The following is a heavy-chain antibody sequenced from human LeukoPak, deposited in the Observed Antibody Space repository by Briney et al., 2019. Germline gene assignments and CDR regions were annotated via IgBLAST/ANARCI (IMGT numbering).Heavy chain of an antibody. D-gene: IGHD2-15*01. CDR1: GGSISSSSYY. CDR3: ARGLLQYYFDY. Sequence: SETLSLTCTVSGGSISSSSYYWGWIRQPPGKGLEWIASVYYSGSTYNTPSLKSRVTISVDTSKNQFSLKLSSVTAADTAVYYCARGLLQYYFDYWGQGTLVTVSS. J-gene: IGHJ4*02. CDR2: VYYSGST. V-gene: IGHV4-39*07.